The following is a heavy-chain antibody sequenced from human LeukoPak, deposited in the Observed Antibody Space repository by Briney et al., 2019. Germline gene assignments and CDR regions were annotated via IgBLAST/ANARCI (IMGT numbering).Heavy chain of an antibody. CDR3: ARDHNSSGWYLWQFDY. V-gene: IGHV3-30*04. J-gene: IGHJ4*02. CDR2: ISYDGSNK. Sequence: GGSLRLSCAASGFTFSSYAMHWVRQAPGKGREGVAVISYDGSNKYYADSVKGRFPISRDNSKNTLYLQMNSLRAEDTAVYYCARDHNSSGWYLWQFDYWGQGTLVTVSS. CDR1: GFTFSSYA. D-gene: IGHD6-19*01.